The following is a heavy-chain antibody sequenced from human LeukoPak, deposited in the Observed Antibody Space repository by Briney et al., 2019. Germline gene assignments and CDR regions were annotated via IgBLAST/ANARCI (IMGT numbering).Heavy chain of an antibody. CDR3: ARDRDYGDYYYHYYMDV. V-gene: IGHV3-20*04. CDR2: ISWNGDST. J-gene: IGHJ6*03. CDR1: GFTFDDYA. Sequence: GGSLRLPCAASGFTFDDYAMSWVRQAPGKGLEWVSSISWNGDSTAYADSVKGRFTISRDNAKNSLYLQMNSLRAEDTALYYCARDRDYGDYYYHYYMDVWGKGTTVTVSS. D-gene: IGHD4-17*01.